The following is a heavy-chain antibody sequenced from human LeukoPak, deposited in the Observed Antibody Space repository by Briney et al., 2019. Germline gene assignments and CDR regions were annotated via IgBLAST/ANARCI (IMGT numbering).Heavy chain of an antibody. CDR2: INHSGST. D-gene: IGHD6-19*01. CDR1: GGSFSGYY. CDR3: ARERQRGYSSGWYGY. Sequence: SETLSLTCAVSGGSFSGYYWSWLRQPPGKGLERIGEINHSGSTNYNPSLKSRVTISVDTSKNQFSLKLSSVTAADTAVYYCARERQRGYSSGWYGYWGQGTLVTVSS. J-gene: IGHJ4*02. V-gene: IGHV4-34*01.